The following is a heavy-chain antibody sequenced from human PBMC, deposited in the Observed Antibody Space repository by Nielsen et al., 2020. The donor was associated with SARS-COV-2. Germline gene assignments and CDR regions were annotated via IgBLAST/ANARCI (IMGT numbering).Heavy chain of an antibody. Sequence: SVKVSCKASGYTFTYRYLHWVRQAPGQALEWMGWITPFNGNTNYAQKFQGRVTITRDRSMSTAYMELSSLRSEDTAMYYCASGGVGLGAFDIWGQGTMVTVSS. V-gene: IGHV1-45*02. D-gene: IGHD2-8*02. CDR3: ASGGVGLGAFDI. CDR2: ITPFNGNT. CDR1: GYTFTYRY. J-gene: IGHJ3*02.